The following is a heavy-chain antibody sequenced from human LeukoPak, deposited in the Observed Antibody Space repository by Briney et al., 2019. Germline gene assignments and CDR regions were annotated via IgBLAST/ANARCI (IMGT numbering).Heavy chain of an antibody. V-gene: IGHV4-38-2*02. CDR1: NYSITSGYF. CDR2: IYHSGTT. J-gene: IGHJ4*02. Sequence: SETLSLTCAVSNYSITSGYFWGWIRPPPGKGLEWIAIIYHSGTTYYNPSLRNRVTLFVDTSKNQFSLKLTSLTAADTAVYYCARDGVFHDSDGYSFDYWGQGTLVTVSS. D-gene: IGHD3-22*01. CDR3: ARDGVFHDSDGYSFDY.